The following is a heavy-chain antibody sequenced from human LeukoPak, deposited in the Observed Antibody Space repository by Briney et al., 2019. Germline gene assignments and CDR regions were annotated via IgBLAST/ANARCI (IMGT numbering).Heavy chain of an antibody. CDR1: GGSISSGSYY. D-gene: IGHD6-6*01. CDR3: ARRVAARPSWFDP. J-gene: IGHJ5*02. CDR2: FYTSWST. V-gene: IGHV4-61*02. Sequence: SETLSLTCTVSGGSISSGSYYWSWIRQPAGKGLEWIGRFYTSWSTNYNPSLKSRVTISVDTSKNQFSLKLSSVTAADTAVYYCARRVAARPSWFDPWGQGTLVTVSS.